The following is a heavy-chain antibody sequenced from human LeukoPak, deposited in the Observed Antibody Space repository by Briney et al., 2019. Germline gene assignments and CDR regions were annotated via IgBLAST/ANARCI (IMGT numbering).Heavy chain of an antibody. V-gene: IGHV4-34*01. CDR1: GGSFSGYY. J-gene: IGHJ5*02. CDR3: ARLRIMFGGVIHNWFDP. CDR2: INHSGST. Sequence: PSETLSLTCAVYGGSFSGYYWSWIRQPPGKGLEWIGEINHSGSTNYNPSLKSRVTISVDTSKNQFSLKLSSVTAADTAVYYCARLRIMFGGVIHNWFDPWGQGTLVTVSS. D-gene: IGHD3-16*02.